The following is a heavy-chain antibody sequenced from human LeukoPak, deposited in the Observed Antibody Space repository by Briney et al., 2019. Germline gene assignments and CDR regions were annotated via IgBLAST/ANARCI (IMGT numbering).Heavy chain of an antibody. V-gene: IGHV1-8*01. Sequence: GASVKVSCKASGYTFTNYDINWVRQATGQGLEWMGYMNPNSGSTTYAQKFQGRVTMTRDTSISTAYMELSSLRSDDTAVYYCARVPRELGAYWGQGTLVTVSS. D-gene: IGHD3-16*01. CDR3: ARVPRELGAY. J-gene: IGHJ4*02. CDR2: MNPNSGST. CDR1: GYTFTNYD.